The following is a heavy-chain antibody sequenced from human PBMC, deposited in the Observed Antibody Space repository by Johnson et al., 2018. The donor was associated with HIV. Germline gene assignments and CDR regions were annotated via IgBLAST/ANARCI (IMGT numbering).Heavy chain of an antibody. CDR2: INQDGSDR. Sequence: VQLVESGGGVVQPGRSLRLSCATSGFTFSSNYMSWVRQAPGKGLEWVANINQDGSDRYYVDSVKGRFTISRDNSKNTLYLQMNILRAEDTAVYYCARTRQGAFDIWGQGTMVTVSS. CDR3: ARTRQGAFDI. CDR1: GFTFSSNY. V-gene: IGHV3-7*01. J-gene: IGHJ3*02.